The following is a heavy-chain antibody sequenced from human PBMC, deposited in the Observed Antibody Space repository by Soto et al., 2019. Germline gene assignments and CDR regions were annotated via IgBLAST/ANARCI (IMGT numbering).Heavy chain of an antibody. CDR3: ARYIGAIGRYFYGMNV. J-gene: IGHJ6*02. CDR2: FYFTGNF. V-gene: IGHV4-59*01. Sequence: PSETLSLTCTVSGGSISSYYWNWIRQPPGKGLEWIGYFYFTGNFSYNPSLKSRVTMSVDTSKNQCSLQLRSVTAADTAVYYCARYIGAIGRYFYGMNVLGQETTLTVSS. CDR1: GGSISSYY. D-gene: IGHD6-6*01.